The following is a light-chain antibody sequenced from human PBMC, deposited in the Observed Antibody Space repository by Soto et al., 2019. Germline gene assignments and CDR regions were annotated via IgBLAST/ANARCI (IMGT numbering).Light chain of an antibody. V-gene: IGLV2-14*03. CDR1: SSDIGAFNH. CDR2: DVI. CDR3: SSYTSSSSYV. J-gene: IGLJ1*01. Sequence: QSVLAQPASMSDSPGQSITISCIGTSSDIGAFNHVSWHQQHPGKAPKLIIYDVIHRPSGVSSRFSGSKTGNTASLIISGLQAEDEADYYCSSYTSSSSYVFGSGTKAPS.